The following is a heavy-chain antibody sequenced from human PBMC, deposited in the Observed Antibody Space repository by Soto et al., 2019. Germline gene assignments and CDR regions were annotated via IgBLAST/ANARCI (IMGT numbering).Heavy chain of an antibody. V-gene: IGHV3-53*02. J-gene: IGHJ4*02. CDR3: AREAISSDYFDY. Sequence: EVQLVETGGGLIQPGGSLRLSGAASGFTVSSNYMSWVRQAPGQGLEWVSFIYSGGRTYYADSVKGRFTISTDHSKNTLYLQTNSLRAEDTAVYYSAREAISSDYFDYWGQGTLVIVSS. CDR2: IYSGGRT. D-gene: IGHD3-22*01. CDR1: GFTVSSNY.